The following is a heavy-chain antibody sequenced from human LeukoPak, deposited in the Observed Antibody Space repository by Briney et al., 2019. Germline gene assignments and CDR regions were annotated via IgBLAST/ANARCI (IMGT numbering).Heavy chain of an antibody. V-gene: IGHV3-21*01. CDR2: ISSSSSYI. J-gene: IGHJ4*02. D-gene: IGHD4-23*01. Sequence: GGSLRLSCAASGFTFSSYSMNWVRQAPGKGLEWVSSISSSSSYIYYADSVKGRFTISRDNAKNSLYLQMNSLRAEDTAVYYCARDYDYGGNEPAPGEVDYWGQGTLVTVSS. CDR1: GFTFSSYS. CDR3: ARDYDYGGNEPAPGEVDY.